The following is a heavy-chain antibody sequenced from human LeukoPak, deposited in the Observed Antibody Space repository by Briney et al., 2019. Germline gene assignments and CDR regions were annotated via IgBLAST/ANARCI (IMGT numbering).Heavy chain of an antibody. Sequence: GRSLRLSCAASGFTFDDYAMHWVRQAPGKGLEWVSGISWNSGNIGYADSVKGRFTISRDNGKNSLYLQMNSLRAEDTALYYCAKDKSRGFGYYYYGMDVWGQGTTVTVSS. D-gene: IGHD3-10*01. CDR2: ISWNSGNI. CDR1: GFTFDDYA. CDR3: AKDKSRGFGYYYYGMDV. J-gene: IGHJ6*02. V-gene: IGHV3-9*01.